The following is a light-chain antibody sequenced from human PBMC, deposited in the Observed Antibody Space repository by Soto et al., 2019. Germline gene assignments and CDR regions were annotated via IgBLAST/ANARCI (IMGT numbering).Light chain of an antibody. CDR1: SSNIGAGYD. Sequence: QSVLTQPPSVSGAPGQRVTISCTGSSSNIGAGYDVHWYQQLPGTAPKLLIYGNNNRPSGVPDRFSGSKSGTSASLAITGLQAEDEADYYCQSYDSRLSGSHVVFGGGTKVTVL. J-gene: IGLJ2*01. CDR2: GNN. CDR3: QSYDSRLSGSHVV. V-gene: IGLV1-40*01.